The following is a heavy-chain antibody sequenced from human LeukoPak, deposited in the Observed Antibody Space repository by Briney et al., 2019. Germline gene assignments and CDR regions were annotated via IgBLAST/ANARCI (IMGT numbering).Heavy chain of an antibody. D-gene: IGHD2-21*02. V-gene: IGHV3-23*01. CDR3: ARARGYCVADCSRYAFDY. CDR2: ISNSGRNT. J-gene: IGHJ4*02. Sequence: PGGSLTLSCAASGFTFSSYTMSWVRQAPGKGLEWVSTISNSGRNTFYTDSVKGRFTISRDNSKNTLYLQMNSLRAGDTAVYSCARARGYCVADCSRYAFDYWGQGTLVTVSS. CDR1: GFTFSSYT.